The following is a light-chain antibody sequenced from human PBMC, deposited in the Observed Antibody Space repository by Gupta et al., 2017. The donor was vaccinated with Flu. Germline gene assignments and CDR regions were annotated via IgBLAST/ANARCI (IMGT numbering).Light chain of an antibody. J-gene: IGKJ3*01. CDR2: DAS. CDR3: QQHDNLLPFT. Sequence: DIHMTQSPSSLSASVGDRVTINCQASQAISNYLNWYQQKQVKAPKLLIYDASNGETGVTSRFGGSGSAIDFSFTISSIQQEDLAPYYSQQHDNLLPFTFGQGTKVDIK. V-gene: IGKV1-33*01. CDR1: QAISNY.